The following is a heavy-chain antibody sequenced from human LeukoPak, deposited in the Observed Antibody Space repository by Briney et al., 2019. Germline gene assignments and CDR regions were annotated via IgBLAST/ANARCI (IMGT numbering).Heavy chain of an antibody. J-gene: IGHJ4*02. V-gene: IGHV4-39*01. CDR3: VRQGALLRSVAY. D-gene: IGHD3-3*01. Sequence: TSSETLSLTCTVSGDSISRDGYYWGWIRQSPGKGLEWIGSHYYGGVAYYNRPLKSRVGISIDTPKNQFYLRLTSVTAADTALYFCVRQGALLRSVAYWGQGILVTVSS. CDR1: GDSISRDGYY. CDR2: HYYGGVA.